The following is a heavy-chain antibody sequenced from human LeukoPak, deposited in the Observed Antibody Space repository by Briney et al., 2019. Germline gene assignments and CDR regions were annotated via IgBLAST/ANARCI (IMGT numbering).Heavy chain of an antibody. CDR3: AKDRLDGNRYYYYYMDV. D-gene: IGHD4-23*01. V-gene: IGHV3-30*02. CDR1: GFTFSSYG. J-gene: IGHJ6*03. Sequence: GGSLRLSCAASGFTFSSYGMHWVRQAPGKGLEWVAFIRYDGCNKYYADSVKGRFTISRDNSKNTLYLQMNSLRAEDTAVYYCAKDRLDGNRYYYYYMDVWGKGTTVTISS. CDR2: IRYDGCNK.